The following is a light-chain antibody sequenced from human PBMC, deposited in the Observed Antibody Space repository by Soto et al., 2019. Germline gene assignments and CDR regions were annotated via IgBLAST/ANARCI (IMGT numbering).Light chain of an antibody. V-gene: IGKV3D-15*01. Sequence: PGERATLSCRASQSVSSSYLTWYQQKPGQAPRLLIYGASTRATSIPARFSGSGSGTEFTLTISSLQSEDFAVYYCQQYNNRPRTFGQGTKVDIK. CDR2: GAS. CDR1: QSVSSSY. CDR3: QQYNNRPRT. J-gene: IGKJ1*01.